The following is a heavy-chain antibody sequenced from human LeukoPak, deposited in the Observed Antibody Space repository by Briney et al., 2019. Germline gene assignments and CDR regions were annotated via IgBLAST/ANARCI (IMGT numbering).Heavy chain of an antibody. V-gene: IGHV3-48*01. CDR2: ISSSSSTI. D-gene: IGHD1-26*01. Sequence: GGSLRLSCAASGFTFSSYSMNWVRQAPAKGLEWVSYISSSSSTIYYADSVKGRFTISRDNAKNSLYLQMNSLRAEDTAVYYCARRVLYRFDYWGQGTLVTVSS. CDR1: GFTFSSYS. J-gene: IGHJ4*02. CDR3: ARRVLYRFDY.